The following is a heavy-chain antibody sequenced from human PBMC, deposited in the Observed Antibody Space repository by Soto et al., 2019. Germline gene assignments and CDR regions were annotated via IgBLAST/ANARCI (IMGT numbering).Heavy chain of an antibody. CDR2: ISYDGSNK. V-gene: IGHV3-30-3*01. Sequence: QVQLVESGGGVVQPGRSLRLSCAASGFTFSSYAMHWVRQAPGKGLEWVAVISYDGSNKYYADSVKGRFTISRDNSKNTLYLQMNSLRAEDTAVYYCARVSSKEQLVSLPHSWGQGTLVTVSS. CDR3: ARVSSKEQLVSLPHS. J-gene: IGHJ4*02. D-gene: IGHD6-13*01. CDR1: GFTFSSYA.